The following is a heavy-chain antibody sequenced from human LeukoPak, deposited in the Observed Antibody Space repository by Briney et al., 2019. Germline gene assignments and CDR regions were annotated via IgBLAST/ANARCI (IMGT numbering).Heavy chain of an antibody. V-gene: IGHV3-23*01. CDR1: GFTFSSYA. D-gene: IGHD1-26*01. CDR2: ISGGNT. CDR3: AKDAPGGSHWPT. Sequence: GGPLRLSCEASGFTFSSYAMSWARQAPGKGLEWVSLISGGNTYYADSVKGRFTISRDNSKNTLYLQMSSLRVEDTAVYYCAKDAPGGSHWPTWGQGTLVTVSS. J-gene: IGHJ4*02.